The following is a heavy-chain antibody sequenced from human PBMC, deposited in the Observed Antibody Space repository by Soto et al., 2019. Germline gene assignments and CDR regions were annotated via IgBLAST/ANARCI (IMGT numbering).Heavy chain of an antibody. CDR3: ASSGDSAFDY. J-gene: IGHJ4*02. CDR2: IIPIFGTA. V-gene: IGHV1-69*13. Sequence: SVKVSCKASGGTFSSYAISWVRQAPGQGPEWMGGIIPIFGTANYAQKFQGRVTITADESTSTAYMELSSLRSEDTAVYYCASSGDSAFDYWGQGTLVTVSS. D-gene: IGHD2-15*01. CDR1: GGTFSSYA.